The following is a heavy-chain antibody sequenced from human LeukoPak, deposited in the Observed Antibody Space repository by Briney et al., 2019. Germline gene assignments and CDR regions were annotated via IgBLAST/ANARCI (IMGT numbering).Heavy chain of an antibody. D-gene: IGHD3-3*01. V-gene: IGHV4-59*01. CDR1: GGSISSYY. J-gene: IGHJ6*02. CDR2: IYYSGST. CDR3: ARDRRSAAGMDV. Sequence: PSETLSLTCTVSGGSISSYYWSWIRQHPGKGLEWIGYIYYSGSTYYNPSLKSRVTISVDTSKNQFSLKLSSVTAADTAVYYCARDRRSAAGMDVWGQGTTVTVSS.